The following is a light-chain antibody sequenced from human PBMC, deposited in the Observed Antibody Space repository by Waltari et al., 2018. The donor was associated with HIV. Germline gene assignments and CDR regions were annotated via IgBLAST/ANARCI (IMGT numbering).Light chain of an antibody. Sequence: IPCTGTSSDVGGYNYVSWYQQHPGKAPKLMIYEVSNRPLGVSNRFSGSKSGNTASLTISGLQTEDEAEYYCSSYTSSSTLVFGGGTKLTVL. CDR1: SSDVGGYNY. V-gene: IGLV2-14*01. CDR2: EVS. CDR3: SSYTSSSTLV. J-gene: IGLJ2*01.